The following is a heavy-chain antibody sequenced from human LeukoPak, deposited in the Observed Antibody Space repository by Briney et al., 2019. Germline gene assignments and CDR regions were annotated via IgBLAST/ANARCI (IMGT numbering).Heavy chain of an antibody. D-gene: IGHD4-17*01. V-gene: IGHV1-46*01. Sequence: GASVKVSCKASGYTFTSYYLHWVRQAPGQGLEWMGIIHPTVGDTTYAQKFQGRVTMTRDMSTGTVYMELSSLRSEDTAVYYCARADYGDYASYWGQGTLVTVSS. CDR3: ARADYGDYASY. CDR2: IHPTVGDT. J-gene: IGHJ4*02. CDR1: GYTFTSYY.